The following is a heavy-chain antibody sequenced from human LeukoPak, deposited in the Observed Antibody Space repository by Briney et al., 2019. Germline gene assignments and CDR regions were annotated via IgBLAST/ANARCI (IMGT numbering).Heavy chain of an antibody. CDR1: GFTFSSYG. CDR3: AKDRAYYYGSGSYYFDY. J-gene: IGHJ4*02. CDR2: ISYDGSNK. V-gene: IGHV3-30*18. Sequence: GGSLRLSCAASGFTFSSYGMHWVRQAPGKGLKWVAVISYDGSNKYYADSVKGRFTISRDNSKNTLYLQMNSLRAEDTAVYYCAKDRAYYYGSGSYYFDYWGQGTLVTVSS. D-gene: IGHD3-10*01.